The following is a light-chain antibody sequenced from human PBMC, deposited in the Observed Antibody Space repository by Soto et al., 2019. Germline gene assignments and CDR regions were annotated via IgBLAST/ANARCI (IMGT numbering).Light chain of an antibody. CDR1: QSVSSY. CDR3: HQRSNWPLT. CDR2: DAS. J-gene: IGKJ4*01. V-gene: IGKV3-11*01. Sequence: EIVLTQSPATLSLSPGERATLSCRASQSVSSYLAWYQQKPGQAPRLLIYDASNRATGIPARFSGSGSGTDLTLTISSLEPEDFAVDYCHQRSNWPLTFGGGTKVETK.